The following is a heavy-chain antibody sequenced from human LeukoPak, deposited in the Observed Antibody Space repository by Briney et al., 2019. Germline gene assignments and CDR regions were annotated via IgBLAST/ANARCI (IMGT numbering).Heavy chain of an antibody. V-gene: IGHV4-4*09. CDR2: IYHSGNT. CDR1: GASMSSNY. Sequence: PSETLSLTCNVSGASMSSNYWSWIRQPPGKGLEWIGYIYHSGNTNYSPSLESRVTMSVDESKNQFSLRVHFVSAADTAVYYCARSGSYAAAGDYWGQGTLVTVSS. CDR3: ARSGSYAAAGDY. D-gene: IGHD2-15*01. J-gene: IGHJ4*02.